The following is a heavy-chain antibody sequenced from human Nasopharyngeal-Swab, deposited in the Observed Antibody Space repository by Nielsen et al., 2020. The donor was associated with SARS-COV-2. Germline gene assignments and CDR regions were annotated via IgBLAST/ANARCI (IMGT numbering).Heavy chain of an antibody. J-gene: IGHJ6*03. Sequence: SVKVSCKPSGGTFNSSAFSWVRQAPGQGLEWMGRIIPVFGTTNYAQDFQGRVTITADKSTATAYMQLSSLGSEDTAVYYCARESGSSQYSAYYMDVWGKGTAVTVSS. CDR1: GGTFNSSA. D-gene: IGHD2-15*01. V-gene: IGHV1-69*06. CDR3: ARESGSSQYSAYYMDV. CDR2: IIPVFGTT.